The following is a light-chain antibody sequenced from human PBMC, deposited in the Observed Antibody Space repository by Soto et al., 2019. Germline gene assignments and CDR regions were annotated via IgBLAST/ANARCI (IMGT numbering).Light chain of an antibody. CDR2: GAS. CDR1: QSISTF. CDR3: QQSYSTPPT. J-gene: IGKJ1*01. V-gene: IGKV1-39*01. Sequence: DIQMTQSPSSLSASVGDRVTITCRASQSISTFLNWYQQKPGKAPNLLIYGASSLQSGVPSRFSGSGSGSDFTLTISSLQPEDFATYRCQQSYSTPPTFGQGTKVDIK.